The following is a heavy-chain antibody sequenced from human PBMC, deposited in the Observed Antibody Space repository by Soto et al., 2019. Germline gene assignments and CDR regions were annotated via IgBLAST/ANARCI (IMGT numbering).Heavy chain of an antibody. D-gene: IGHD5-12*01. J-gene: IGHJ3*02. CDR3: ASEGLATINAFDI. CDR1: GYTFTSYD. CDR2: MNPNSGNT. Sequence: ASVKVSCKASGYTFTSYDINWVRQATGQGLEWMGWMNPNSGNTGYAQKFQGRVTMTRNTSISTAYMELSSLRSEDTAVYYCASEGLATINAFDIWGQGTIVTVSS. V-gene: IGHV1-8*01.